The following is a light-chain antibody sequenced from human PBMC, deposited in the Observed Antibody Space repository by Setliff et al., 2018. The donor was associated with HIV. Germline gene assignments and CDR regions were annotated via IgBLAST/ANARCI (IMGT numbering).Light chain of an antibody. CDR2: EVT. V-gene: IGLV2-23*02. Sequence: QSVLTQSASVSGSPGQSITISCTGTSSDVGSYKLVSWYQQHPGKAPKVMIYEVTKRPSGVSNRFSGSKSANTASLTISGLQAEDEADYYCCSYAGSGTLYVFGTGTKATVL. CDR1: SSDVGSYKL. CDR3: CSYAGSGTLYV. J-gene: IGLJ1*01.